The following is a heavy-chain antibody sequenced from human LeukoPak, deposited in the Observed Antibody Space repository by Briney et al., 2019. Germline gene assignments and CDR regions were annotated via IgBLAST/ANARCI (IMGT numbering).Heavy chain of an antibody. V-gene: IGHV4-30-4*01. CDR2: IYYSGST. Sequence: PSQTLSLTCTVSSGSISSGDYYWSWIRQPPGKGLEWIGYIYYSGSTYYNPSLKSRVTISVDTSKNQFSLKLSSVTAADTAVYYCATVRRYGSGRIDYWGQGTLVTVSS. D-gene: IGHD3-10*01. CDR3: ATVRRYGSGRIDY. J-gene: IGHJ4*02. CDR1: SGSISSGDYY.